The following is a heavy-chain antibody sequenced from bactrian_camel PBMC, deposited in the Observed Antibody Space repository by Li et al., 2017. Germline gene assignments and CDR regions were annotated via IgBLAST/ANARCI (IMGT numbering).Heavy chain of an antibody. CDR2: IYTAADNA. D-gene: IGHD2*01. J-gene: IGHJ4*01. CDR3: AISFVPVPSAGYCYTSDY. CDR1: THTYSSSC. Sequence: VQLVESGGGSVQTGGSLRLTCAASSTHTYSSSCIGWFRQSPGKDREGVAAIYTAADNAYSADSVKGRFTISKDNAKKTLYLQMNDLNPEDTAMYYCAISFVPVPSAGYCYTSDYWGQGTQVTVS. V-gene: IGHV3S31*01.